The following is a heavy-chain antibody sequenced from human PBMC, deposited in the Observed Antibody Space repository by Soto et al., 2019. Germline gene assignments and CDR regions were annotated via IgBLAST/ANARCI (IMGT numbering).Heavy chain of an antibody. CDR3: AHRRGYYDSRGYSVPKFFDY. Sequence: SGPTLVNPTQTLTLTCTFSGFSLSTSGVGVGWIRQPPGKALEWLALIYWNDDKRYSPSLKTRLTITKDTSKNQVVLTMTNMDPVDTATYYCAHRRGYYDSRGYSVPKFFDYWGQGTLVTVSS. V-gene: IGHV2-5*01. D-gene: IGHD3-22*01. J-gene: IGHJ4*02. CDR2: IYWNDDK. CDR1: GFSLSTSGVG.